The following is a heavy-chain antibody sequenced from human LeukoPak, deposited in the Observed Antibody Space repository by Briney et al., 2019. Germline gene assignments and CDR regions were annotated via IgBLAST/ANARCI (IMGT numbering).Heavy chain of an antibody. V-gene: IGHV4-59*01. CDR2: IYYTGRA. J-gene: IGHJ4*02. CDR1: GVSISRYY. Sequence: PSETLSLTCTVSGVSISRYYRSSIRQPPGTGLEWIGYIYYTGRADYNPSLKSRVSMSVDTSKNQFSLRVNSMTAADTAVYYCARGDFWSGAPTDWGQGTLVTVSS. CDR3: ARGDFWSGAPTD. D-gene: IGHD3-3*01.